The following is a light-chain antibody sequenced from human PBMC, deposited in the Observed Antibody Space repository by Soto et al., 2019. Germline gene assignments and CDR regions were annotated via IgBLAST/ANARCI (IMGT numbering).Light chain of an antibody. V-gene: IGLV2-11*02. CDR3: CSYGGGWV. Sequence: QSVLTQPRSVSGSPGQSVSISCAGTSSDFGGYKYVSWYQQHPGKATQLMIFDVSERPSGVPDRFSGSKSGNTSSLTISGLRAEDEADYVCCSYGGGWVFGAGTKRTVL. CDR1: SSDFGGYKY. CDR2: DVS. J-gene: IGLJ3*02.